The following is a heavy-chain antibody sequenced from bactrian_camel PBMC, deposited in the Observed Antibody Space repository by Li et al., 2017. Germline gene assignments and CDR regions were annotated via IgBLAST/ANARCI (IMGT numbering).Heavy chain of an antibody. Sequence: HVQLVESGGGSVPAGGSLTLTCKASEKLSGYRSDDSDMGWYRKGPENACDLIARSRGDGSATYTSDSVKGRFTISLDNAKNTVYLQLNSLKTEDTAMYYCAAALGRCVKVADFGYWGQGTQVTVS. V-gene: IGHV3S60*01. CDR2: SRGDGSAT. D-gene: IGHD1*01. J-gene: IGHJ6*01. CDR1: EKLSGYRSDDSD. CDR3: AAALGRCVKVADFGY.